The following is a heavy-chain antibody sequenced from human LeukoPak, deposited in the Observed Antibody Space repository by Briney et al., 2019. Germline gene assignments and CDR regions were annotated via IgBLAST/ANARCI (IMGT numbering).Heavy chain of an antibody. J-gene: IGHJ4*02. V-gene: IGHV3-21*01. Sequence: SGGSLRLSCAASGFTFSSYAMNWVRQAPGKGLEWVSSISSSSSYIYYADSVKGRFTISRDNAKNSLYLQMNSLRAEDTAVYYCAGLYGGNSGFDYWGQGTLVTVSS. CDR1: GFTFSSYA. CDR2: ISSSSSYI. D-gene: IGHD4-23*01. CDR3: AGLYGGNSGFDY.